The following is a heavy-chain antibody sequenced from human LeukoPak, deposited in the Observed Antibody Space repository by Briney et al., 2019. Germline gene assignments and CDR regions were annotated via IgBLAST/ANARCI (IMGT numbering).Heavy chain of an antibody. J-gene: IGHJ5*01. V-gene: IGHV3-23*01. CDR1: GFSFRTYI. CDR3: AKDASPYSNYAVRWFDS. CDR2: ISGDAIAT. Sequence: GGSLRLSCTASGFSFRTYIMAWVRQVPGKGLEWISAISGDAIATYYAVPVKGRFTISRDNFRNTLSLQMDSLRADDSAVYYCAKDASPYSNYAVRWFDSWGQGTLVTVSS. D-gene: IGHD4/OR15-4a*01.